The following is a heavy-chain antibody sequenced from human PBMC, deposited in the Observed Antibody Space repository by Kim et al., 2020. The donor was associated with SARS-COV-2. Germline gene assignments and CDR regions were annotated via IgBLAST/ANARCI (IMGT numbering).Heavy chain of an antibody. Sequence: ASVKVSCKASGYRFTNHGISWVRQAPGQGLEWMGWISGFNDNTHYAQKFQGRVTMTRDTSTNTAYMELRSLRSDDTAVYYCARLGAAGMLDKNWFDPWGQGTQVTVAS. CDR2: ISGFNDNT. V-gene: IGHV1-18*01. CDR1: GYRFTNHG. D-gene: IGHD6-13*01. CDR3: ARLGAAGMLDKNWFDP. J-gene: IGHJ5*02.